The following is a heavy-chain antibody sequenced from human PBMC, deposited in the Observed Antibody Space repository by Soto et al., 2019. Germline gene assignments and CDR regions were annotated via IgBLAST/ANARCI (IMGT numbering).Heavy chain of an antibody. V-gene: IGHV4-30-2*01. J-gene: IGHJ4*02. CDR2: IYHSGST. CDR1: GGSISSGGYS. Sequence: PSETLSLTCAVSGGSISSGGYSWSWIRQPPGKGLEWIGYIYHSGSTYYNPSLKSRVTISVDRSKNQFSLKLSSVTAADTGVYFCARTLGPQVTGYVDSDYRWTIDQWGQGTLVTVSS. D-gene: IGHD4-4*01. CDR3: ARTLGPQVTGYVDSDYRWTIDQ.